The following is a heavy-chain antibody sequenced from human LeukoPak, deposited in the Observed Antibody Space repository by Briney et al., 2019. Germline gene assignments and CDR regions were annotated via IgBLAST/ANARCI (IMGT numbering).Heavy chain of an antibody. Sequence: SETLSLTCTLSGGSISNYYWNWIRQPPGKGLDWIGYIYYSGSTKYNPSLKSRVTISVDTSKNQFSLRLSSVTAADTAVYYCARGGLLDPFDPWGQGTLVTVSS. D-gene: IGHD1-1*01. V-gene: IGHV4-59*01. CDR3: ARGGLLDPFDP. CDR1: GGSISNYY. J-gene: IGHJ5*02. CDR2: IYYSGST.